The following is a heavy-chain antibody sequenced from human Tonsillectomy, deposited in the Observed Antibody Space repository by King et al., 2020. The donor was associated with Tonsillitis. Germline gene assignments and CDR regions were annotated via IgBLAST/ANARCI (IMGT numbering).Heavy chain of an antibody. CDR3: ARYYPYDQSPFDY. J-gene: IGHJ4*02. V-gene: IGHV3-11*01. Sequence: VQLVESGGGLVKPGGSLRLSCAASGFTFSDYYMSWIRQAPGKGLEWVSYISNSNMYYADSVKGRFTISRANAKNSLYLQMNSLRAEDTAVYYCARYYPYDQSPFDYWGQGTLVTVSS. D-gene: IGHD3-10*01. CDR1: GFTFSDYY. CDR2: ISNSNM.